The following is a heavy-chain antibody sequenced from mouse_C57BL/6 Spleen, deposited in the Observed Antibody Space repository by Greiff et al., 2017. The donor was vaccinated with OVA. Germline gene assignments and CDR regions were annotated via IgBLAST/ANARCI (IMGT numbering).Heavy chain of an antibody. CDR2: IDPSDSYT. CDR1: GYTFTSYW. Sequence: VQLQQPGAELVMPGASVKLSCKASGYTFTSYWMHWVKQRPGQGLEWIGEIDPSDSYTNYNQKFKGKSTLTVDKSSSTAYMQLSSLTSEDCAIYYCAREGSGTYFDYWGQGTTLTVSS. V-gene: IGHV1-69*01. CDR3: AREGSGTYFDY. J-gene: IGHJ2*01.